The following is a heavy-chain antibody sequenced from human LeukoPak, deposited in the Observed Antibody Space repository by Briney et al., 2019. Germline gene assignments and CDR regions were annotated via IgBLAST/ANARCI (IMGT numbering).Heavy chain of an antibody. CDR3: TRRSTI. D-gene: IGHD5-24*01. CDR2: IKAKIHGETI. V-gene: IGHV3-15*01. CDR1: GITLSDFW. Sequence: GRSLRLSCAASGITLSDFWFSWVRQAPGKGLEWVARIKAKIHGETIDYAAPVRGRFVISRDDSRNTVYLQMNSLKFEDTAMYYCTRRSTIWGRGTRVTVSS. J-gene: IGHJ4*02.